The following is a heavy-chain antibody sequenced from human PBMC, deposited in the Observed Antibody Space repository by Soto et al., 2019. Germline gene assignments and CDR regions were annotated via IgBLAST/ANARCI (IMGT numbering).Heavy chain of an antibody. J-gene: IGHJ4*02. D-gene: IGHD3-16*01. CDR3: VRDLALMADY. Sequence: PGGSLRLSCEVSGFTFSMYSMSWVRQTPGKGLEWVAKIPQDGVDGHYADSVKGRFTITRDNSKNTVYLQMDSLRVDDTAMYYCVRDLALMADYWGQGTLVTVSS. CDR1: GFTFSMYS. CDR2: IPQDGVDG. V-gene: IGHV3-7*01.